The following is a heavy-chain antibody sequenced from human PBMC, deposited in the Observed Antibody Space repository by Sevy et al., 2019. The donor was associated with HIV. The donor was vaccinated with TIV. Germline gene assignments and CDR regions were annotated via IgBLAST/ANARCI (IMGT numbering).Heavy chain of an antibody. V-gene: IGHV4-30-4*01. CDR3: ARDLRERSRGVKRLGDAFDI. CDR2: IYYSGST. J-gene: IGHJ3*02. D-gene: IGHD1-26*01. Sequence: SETVSLTCTVSGGSISSGDYYWSWIRQPPGKGLEWIGYIYYSGSTYYNPSLKSRVTISVDTSKNQFSLKLSSVTAADTAVYYCARDLRERSRGVKRLGDAFDIWGQGTMVTVSS. CDR1: GGSISSGDYY.